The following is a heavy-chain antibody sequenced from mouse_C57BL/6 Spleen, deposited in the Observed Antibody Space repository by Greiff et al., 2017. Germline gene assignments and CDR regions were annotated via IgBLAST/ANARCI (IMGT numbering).Heavy chain of an antibody. D-gene: IGHD2-4*01. CDR3: ARDYDYPGLHFSY. CDR2: INPSSGYT. V-gene: IGHV1-7*01. J-gene: IGHJ3*01. Sequence: QVQLKESGAELAKPGASVKLSCKASGYTFTSYWMHWVKQRPGQGLEWIGYINPSSGYTKYNQKFKDKATLAAAKSSSTAYVQLSSLTYEDSAVYYGARDYDYPGLHFSYWGQGTLVTVSA. CDR1: GYTFTSYW.